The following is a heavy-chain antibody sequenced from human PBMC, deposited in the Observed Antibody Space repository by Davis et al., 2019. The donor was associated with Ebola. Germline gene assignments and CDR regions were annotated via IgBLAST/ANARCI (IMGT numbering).Heavy chain of an antibody. CDR1: GYSFTSYW. D-gene: IGHD6-13*01. CDR2: IYPGDSDT. J-gene: IGHJ3*02. Sequence: GESLKISCKGSGYSFTSYWIGWVRQMPGKGLEWMGIIYPGDSDTRYSPSFQGQVTISADKSISTAYLQWSSLKASDTAMYYCATAYSSSWPHDAFDIWGQGTMVTVSS. CDR3: ATAYSSSWPHDAFDI. V-gene: IGHV5-51*01.